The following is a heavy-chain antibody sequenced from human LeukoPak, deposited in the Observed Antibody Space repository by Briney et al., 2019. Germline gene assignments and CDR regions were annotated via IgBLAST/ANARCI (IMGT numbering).Heavy chain of an antibody. D-gene: IGHD3-10*01. V-gene: IGHV4-4*07. CDR3: ARDTGYYFGSGNYLYYFDY. CDR1: GGSISSHY. CDR2: MYTSGST. Sequence: SETLSLTCTVFGGSISSHYWSWIRQPAGKGLEWIGRMYTSGSTNYNPSLKSRVTMSVDTSKNRFSLKLSSVTAADTAVYYCARDTGYYFGSGNYLYYFDYWGQGTLVTVSS. J-gene: IGHJ4*02.